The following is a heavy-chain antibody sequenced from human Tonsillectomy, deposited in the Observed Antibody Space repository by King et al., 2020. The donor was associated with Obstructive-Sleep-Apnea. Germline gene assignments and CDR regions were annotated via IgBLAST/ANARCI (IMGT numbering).Heavy chain of an antibody. D-gene: IGHD3-10*01. CDR2: ISLNSNSK. CDR3: GKDIMLVDGSGSHVEY. Sequence: VQLVESGGGLVQPGRSLRLSCAASGFTFDDYAMHWVRQAPGKGLGWVSSISLNSNSKGYAASVKGRFTISRDNAKNSLYLQMKSLRAEDTALYYCGKDIMLVDGSGSHVEYWGQGTLVTVSS. J-gene: IGHJ4*02. CDR1: GFTFDDYA. V-gene: IGHV3-9*01.